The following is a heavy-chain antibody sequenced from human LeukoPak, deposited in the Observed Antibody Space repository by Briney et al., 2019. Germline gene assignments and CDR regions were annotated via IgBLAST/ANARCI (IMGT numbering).Heavy chain of an antibody. J-gene: IGHJ3*02. CDR2: ISGSGGST. V-gene: IGHV3-23*01. CDR3: AKDDYYGSGTLGAFDI. D-gene: IGHD3-10*01. CDR1: GFTFSSYS. Sequence: GGSLRLSCAASGFTFSSYSMNWVRQAPGKGLEWVSAISGSGGSTYYADSVKGRFTISRDNSKNTLYLQMNSLRAEDTAVYYCAKDDYYGSGTLGAFDIWGQGTMVTVSS.